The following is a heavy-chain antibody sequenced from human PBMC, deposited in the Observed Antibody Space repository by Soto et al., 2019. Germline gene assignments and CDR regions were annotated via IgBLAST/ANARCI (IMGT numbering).Heavy chain of an antibody. D-gene: IGHD6-6*01. CDR2: IGTAGDT. V-gene: IGHV3-13*01. CDR1: GFTFSSYD. J-gene: IGHJ5*02. Sequence: ESGGGLVQPGGSLRLSCAASGFTFSSYDMHWVRQATGKGLEWVSAIGTAGDTYYPGSVKGRFTISRENAKNSLYLQMNSLRAGDTAVYYCARGIAARLENWFDPWGQGTLVTVSS. CDR3: ARGIAARLENWFDP.